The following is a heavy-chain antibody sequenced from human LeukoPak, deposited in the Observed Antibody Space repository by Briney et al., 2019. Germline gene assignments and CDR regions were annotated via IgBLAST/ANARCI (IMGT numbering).Heavy chain of an antibody. CDR3: ARRDYLENWFDP. J-gene: IGHJ5*02. D-gene: IGHD3-16*01. Sequence: ASVKVSCKASGYTFSIYYMHWVRQAPGQGLEWMGVIDPSGGSTNYARKFQGRVTMTTDTSTSTAYMELRSLRSDDTAVYYCARRDYLENWFDPWGQGTLVTVSS. CDR2: IDPSGGST. V-gene: IGHV1-46*01. CDR1: GYTFSIYY.